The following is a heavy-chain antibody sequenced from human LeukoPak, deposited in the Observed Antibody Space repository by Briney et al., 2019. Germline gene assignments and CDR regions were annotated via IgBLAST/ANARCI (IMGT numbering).Heavy chain of an antibody. CDR1: GYTFSSYY. V-gene: IGHV1-46*01. CDR3: ARDLGRLRSPGHFYYYGMDV. J-gene: IGHJ6*02. D-gene: IGHD4-17*01. CDR2: INPSGGGT. Sequence: ASVKVSCKASGYTFSSYYIHWVRQAPGQGLEWMGVINPSGGGTSYAQKFQGRVTMTRDTSTSTVYMELSSLRSEDTAVYSCARDLGRLRSPGHFYYYGMDVWGQGTTVTVSS.